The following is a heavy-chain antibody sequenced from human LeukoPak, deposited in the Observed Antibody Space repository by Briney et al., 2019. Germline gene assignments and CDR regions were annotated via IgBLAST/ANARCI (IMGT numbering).Heavy chain of an antibody. V-gene: IGHV3-43*02. CDR3: AKEIDTLGTNAFDI. Sequence: GGALRLSCAASGFTFDDYAMHWVRQAPGKGLEWVSLISGDGGSTYYADSVRGRFTISRDNSKNSLYLQMDSLRTEDTAFYYCAKEIDTLGTNAFDIWGQGTMVTVSS. D-gene: IGHD2-15*01. CDR2: ISGDGGST. CDR1: GFTFDDYA. J-gene: IGHJ3*02.